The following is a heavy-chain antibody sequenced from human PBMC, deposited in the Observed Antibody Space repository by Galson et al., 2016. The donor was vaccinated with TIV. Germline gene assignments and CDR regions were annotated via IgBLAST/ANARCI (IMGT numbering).Heavy chain of an antibody. D-gene: IGHD4-17*01. V-gene: IGHV1-46*03. CDR2: IEPRGGTT. J-gene: IGHJ6*02. CDR3: ASYSGDYVDPYHYYGMDV. Sequence: SVKVSCKASGYTLTEYYRHWVRQAPGQGLEWMGIIEPRGGTTAVEQKFQGRVTMTRDTSSSTVHMELRCLRSDDTAVYYCASYSGDYVDPYHYYGMDVWSQGTKVTVSS. CDR1: GYTLTEYY.